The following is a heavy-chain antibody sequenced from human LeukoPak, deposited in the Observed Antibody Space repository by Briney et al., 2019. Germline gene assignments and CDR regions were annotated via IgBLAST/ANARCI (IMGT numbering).Heavy chain of an antibody. CDR2: IIPFFGTA. D-gene: IGHD3-10*01. CDR1: GGLYFTYA. V-gene: IGHV1-69*05. Sequence: SVKVSCNASGGLYFTYAISGGRQAPGHGVEWLRGIIPFFGTANYAQKFQGRVRISTDESTSTAYMELSSLRCEDTAVYYCASSGSYLLTPAWYWGQGTLVTVSS. J-gene: IGHJ4*02. CDR3: ASSGSYLLTPAWY.